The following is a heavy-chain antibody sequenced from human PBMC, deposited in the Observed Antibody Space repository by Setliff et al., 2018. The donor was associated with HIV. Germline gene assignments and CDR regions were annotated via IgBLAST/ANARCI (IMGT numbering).Heavy chain of an antibody. J-gene: IGHJ4*02. Sequence: PGGSLRLSCAASGFTFSGSTIHWVRQASGKGLEWVGRIGSKANSYATAYAASVKGRFSISRDDSEKSVYLQMNSLTTEDTAVYFCTAVGSLAGRRPELNWGRGTLVTVSS. V-gene: IGHV3-73*01. CDR1: GFTFSGST. D-gene: IGHD6-6*01. CDR2: IGSKANSYAT. CDR3: TAVGSLAGRRPELN.